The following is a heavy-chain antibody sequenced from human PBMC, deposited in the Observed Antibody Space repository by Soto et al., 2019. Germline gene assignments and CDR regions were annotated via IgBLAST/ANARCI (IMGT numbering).Heavy chain of an antibody. CDR3: ARFIPPRIGTTRTVGNWFDP. CDR1: GGSISSRSYY. CDR2: IPQSGSA. V-gene: IGHV4-39*01. J-gene: IGHJ5*02. D-gene: IGHD1-1*01. Sequence: PSETLSLTCTVSGGSISSRSYYGGWIRQPPGKGLEWIVTIPQSGSAYSNPSLKSRVTISVDTSKNQFSLKLTSVTAADTAVYFCARFIPPRIGTTRTVGNWFDPWGQGTQVTVSS.